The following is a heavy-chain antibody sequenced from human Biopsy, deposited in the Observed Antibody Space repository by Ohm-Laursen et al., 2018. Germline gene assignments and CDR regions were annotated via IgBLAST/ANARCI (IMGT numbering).Heavy chain of an antibody. Sequence: PVKVSCKTSGYTFTSYGISWVRQAPGQGLEWMGWINTENGNTIYAQNLQGRVTMTADTSTSTAYMEVTSLRSDDTAVYYCARAKLEPVYYYYGMDVWGQGTTVTVSS. J-gene: IGHJ6*02. CDR2: INTENGNT. V-gene: IGHV1-18*01. D-gene: IGHD1-1*01. CDR1: GYTFTSYG. CDR3: ARAKLEPVYYYYGMDV.